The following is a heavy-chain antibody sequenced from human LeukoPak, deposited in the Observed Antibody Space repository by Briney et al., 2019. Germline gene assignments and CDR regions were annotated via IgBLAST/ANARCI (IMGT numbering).Heavy chain of an antibody. D-gene: IGHD6-19*01. CDR3: ARLFDSSGWSKDY. CDR2: IDPSDSYT. J-gene: IGHJ4*02. V-gene: IGHV5-10-1*01. Sequence: GESLKISCKGSGYSFTSYWISGGRQVPGKGLEWMGRIDPSDSYTNYSPSFQGHVTISADKSISTAYLQWSSLKASDTAMYYCARLFDSSGWSKDYWGQGTLVTVSS. CDR1: GYSFTSYW.